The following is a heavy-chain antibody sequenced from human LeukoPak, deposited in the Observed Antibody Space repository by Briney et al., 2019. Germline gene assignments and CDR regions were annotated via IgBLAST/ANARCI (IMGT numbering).Heavy chain of an antibody. CDR2: ISYDGSNK. D-gene: IGHD5-24*01. CDR3: AKSGYNRFDY. V-gene: IGHV3-30*18. CDR1: GFTFSSYG. J-gene: IGHJ4*02. Sequence: AGGSLTLSCAASGFTFSSYGMHWVRHAPGKGLEWVAVISYDGSNKYYADSVKGRFTISRDNSKSTLYLQINSLRAEDTAVYYCAKSGYNRFDYWGQGTLVTVSS.